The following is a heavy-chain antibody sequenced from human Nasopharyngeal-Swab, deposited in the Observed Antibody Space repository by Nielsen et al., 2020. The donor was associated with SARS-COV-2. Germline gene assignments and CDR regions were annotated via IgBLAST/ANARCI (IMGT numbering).Heavy chain of an antibody. D-gene: IGHD3-22*01. CDR1: GFPFSSYA. CDR3: TMWLSHPFDI. CDR2: ISGSGGST. Sequence: GESLKISCAASGFPFSSYAMSWVRQAPGKGLEWVSAISGSGGSTYYADSVKGRFTISRDNSKNTLYLQMNSLKTEDTAVYYCTMWLSHPFDIWGQGTMVTVSS. J-gene: IGHJ3*02. V-gene: IGHV3-23*01.